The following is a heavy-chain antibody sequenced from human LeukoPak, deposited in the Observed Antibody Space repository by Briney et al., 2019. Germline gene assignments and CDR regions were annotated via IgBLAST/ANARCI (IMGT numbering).Heavy chain of an antibody. V-gene: IGHV1-58*02. CDR2: IVVGSGNT. J-gene: IGHJ4*02. CDR1: GFTFTSSA. D-gene: IGHD5-18*01. Sequence: ASVKVSCKASGFTFTSSAMQWVRQARGQRLEWIGWIVVGSGNTNYAQKFQERVTITRDMSTSTAYMELSSLRSEDTAVYYCAATPDFGYSYGYRWFFDYWGQGTLVTASS. CDR3: AATPDFGYSYGYRWFFDY.